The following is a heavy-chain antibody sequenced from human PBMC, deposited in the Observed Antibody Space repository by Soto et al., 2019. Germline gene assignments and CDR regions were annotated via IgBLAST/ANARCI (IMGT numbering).Heavy chain of an antibody. CDR3: AYHRGGSIYYLFDY. Sequence: EVQLLESGGGLVQPGGSLRLSCAASGFTFSSYAMSWVRQAPGKGLEWVSAISGSGGSTYYADSVKGRFTISRDNSKNTLYLQMNSLRAEDTAVYYSAYHRGGSIYYLFDYWGQGTLVTVSS. CDR2: ISGSGGST. CDR1: GFTFSSYA. D-gene: IGHD3-10*01. J-gene: IGHJ4*02. V-gene: IGHV3-23*01.